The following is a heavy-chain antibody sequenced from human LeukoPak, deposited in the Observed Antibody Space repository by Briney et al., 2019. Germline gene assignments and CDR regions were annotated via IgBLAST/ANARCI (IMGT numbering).Heavy chain of an antibody. CDR1: GYTFTGYY. CDR3: AREYSSSSGRLFDY. J-gene: IGHJ4*02. CDR2: INPKSGGT. Sequence: ASVKVSCKASGYTFTGYYMHWVRQAPGQGLEWMGWINPKSGGTNYAQKFQGRVTMTRDTSISTAYMDLSGLRSDDTAVYYCAREYSSSSGRLFDYWDPGTLLTVSS. D-gene: IGHD6-6*01. V-gene: IGHV1-2*02.